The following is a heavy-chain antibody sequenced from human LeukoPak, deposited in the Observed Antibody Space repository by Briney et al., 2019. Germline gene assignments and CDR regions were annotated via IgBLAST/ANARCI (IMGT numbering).Heavy chain of an antibody. CDR2: INPNSGGT. V-gene: IGHV1-2*02. Sequence: ASVKVSCKASGYTFTGYYMHWVRQAPGQGLEWMGWINPNSGGTNYAQKFLGRITMTRDTSISTAYMELSRLRSDDTAVYYCASATTYCGADCYPLDAFDICGQGTMVTVSS. CDR1: GYTFTGYY. J-gene: IGHJ3*02. D-gene: IGHD2-21*02. CDR3: ASATTYCGADCYPLDAFDI.